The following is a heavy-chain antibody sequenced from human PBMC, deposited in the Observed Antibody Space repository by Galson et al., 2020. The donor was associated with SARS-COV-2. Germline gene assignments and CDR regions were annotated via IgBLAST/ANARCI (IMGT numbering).Heavy chain of an antibody. CDR3: ASGDYGVS. D-gene: IGHD4-17*01. CDR1: GFTFTDYY. Sequence: ASVKVSCKASGFTFTDYYMNWVRQAPGQGLEWVGWINPYSGDTDQAQNFQGRVTMTSDTTINTAYMELSSLTSDDTAIYYCASGDYGVSWGQGTRITVSS. CDR2: INPYSGDT. V-gene: IGHV1-2*02. J-gene: IGHJ1*01.